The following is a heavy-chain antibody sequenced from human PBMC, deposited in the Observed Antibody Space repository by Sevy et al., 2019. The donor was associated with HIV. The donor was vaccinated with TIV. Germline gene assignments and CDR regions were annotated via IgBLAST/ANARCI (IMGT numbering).Heavy chain of an antibody. CDR1: GFTFSNYW. D-gene: IGHD1-20*01. CDR3: ARKQVTGFKPYYFDS. Sequence: GGSLRLSCAASGFTFSNYWMSWVRQAPGKGLECVANINQDGSEKHYLDSVKAIFIVSRENTMKSLYLQMNSLGAEVSSGYYCARKQVTGFKPYYFDSWGQGTLVTVSS. J-gene: IGHJ4*02. V-gene: IGHV3-7*01. CDR2: INQDGSEK.